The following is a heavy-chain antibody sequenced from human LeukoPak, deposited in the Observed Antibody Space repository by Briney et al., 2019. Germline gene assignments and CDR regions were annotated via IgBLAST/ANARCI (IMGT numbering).Heavy chain of an antibody. J-gene: IGHJ4*02. CDR1: GFTFSSAW. D-gene: IGHD3-22*01. CDR3: VTFSMIVVVITT. V-gene: IGHV3-15*01. Sequence: GGSLRLSCAASGFTFSSAWMSWVRQAPGKGLEWVGRIKSKTDGGTTDYAAPVKGRFTISRDDSKNTLYLQMSSLKTEDTAVYYCVTFSMIVVVITTWGQGNLVTVSS. CDR2: IKSKTDGGTT.